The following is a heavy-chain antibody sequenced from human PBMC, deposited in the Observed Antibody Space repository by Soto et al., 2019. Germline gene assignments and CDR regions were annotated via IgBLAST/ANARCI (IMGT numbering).Heavy chain of an antibody. CDR2: ISAFNGNT. Sequence: QVQLVQSVAEVKRPGASVKVSCKASNYMFGSYGITWVRQAPGQVPEWMGWISAFNGNTKYPQNLQGRVTMTTDTSTATADMELRALRSDDSAMYFCARDGGYGAGSYLDYWGQGTLVTVSS. J-gene: IGHJ4*02. CDR1: NYMFGSYG. V-gene: IGHV1-18*04. CDR3: ARDGGYGAGSYLDY. D-gene: IGHD3-10*01.